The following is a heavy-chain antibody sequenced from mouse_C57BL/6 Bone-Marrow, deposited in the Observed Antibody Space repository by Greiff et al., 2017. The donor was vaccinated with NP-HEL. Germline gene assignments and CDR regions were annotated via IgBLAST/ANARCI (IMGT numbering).Heavy chain of an antibody. J-gene: IGHJ2*01. CDR1: GFNIKDDY. CDR3: TTGDSSGYVDY. V-gene: IGHV14-4*01. CDR2: IDPENGDT. Sequence: EVMLVESGAELVRPGASVKLSCTASGFNIKDDYMHWVKQRPEQGLEWIGWIDPENGDTEYASKFQGKATITADTSSNTAYLQLSSLTSEDTAVYYCTTGDSSGYVDYWGQGTTLTVSS. D-gene: IGHD3-2*02.